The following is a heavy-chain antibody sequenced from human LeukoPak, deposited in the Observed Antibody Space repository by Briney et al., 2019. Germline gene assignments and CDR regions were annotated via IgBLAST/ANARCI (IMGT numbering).Heavy chain of an antibody. CDR3: ARDYYGSGSYMDF. V-gene: IGHV1-2*02. J-gene: IGHJ3*01. Sequence: ASVKVSCKASGYTFTGCYIHWVRQAPGQGLEWMGWINPNSGGTNYAQKFQGRVTMTRDTSIRTAYIELSRLRSDDTAVYHCARDYYGSGSYMDFWGQGTMVTVSS. CDR2: INPNSGGT. D-gene: IGHD3-10*01. CDR1: GYTFTGCY.